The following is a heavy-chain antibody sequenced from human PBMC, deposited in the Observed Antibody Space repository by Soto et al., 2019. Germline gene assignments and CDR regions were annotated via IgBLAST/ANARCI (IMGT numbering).Heavy chain of an antibody. V-gene: IGHV1-69*01. J-gene: IGHJ3*02. CDR2: IIPIFGTA. D-gene: IGHD2-21*02. CDR1: GGTFSSYA. CDR3: ARAQRYCGGDCQHHGAFDI. Sequence: QVQLVQSGAEVKKPGSSVTVSCKASGGTFSSYAISWVRQAPGQGLEWMGGIIPIFGTANYAQKFQGRVTITADESTSTAYMELSSLRSEDTAVYYCARAQRYCGGDCQHHGAFDIWGQGTMVTVSS.